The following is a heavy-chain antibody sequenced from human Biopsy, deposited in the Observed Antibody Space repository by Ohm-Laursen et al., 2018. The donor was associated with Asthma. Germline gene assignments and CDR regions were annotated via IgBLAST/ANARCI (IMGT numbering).Heavy chain of an antibody. D-gene: IGHD4-23*01. CDR2: IYSGGGT. CDR3: ARAYGGNFFSGAFGI. Sequence: GSLRLSCAASGFTVSSNGMSWVRQPPGKGLEWVSVIYSGGGTFYADSVKGRVTISRDISKNTLSLQMNSLRAEDTAVYYCARAYGGNFFSGAFGIWGQGTMVTVSS. CDR1: GFTVSSNG. J-gene: IGHJ3*02. V-gene: IGHV3-53*01.